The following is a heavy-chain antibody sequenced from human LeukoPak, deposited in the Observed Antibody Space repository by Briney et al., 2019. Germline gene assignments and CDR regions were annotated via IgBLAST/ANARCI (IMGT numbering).Heavy chain of an antibody. Sequence: PSETLSLTCAVSGGSIRSYYWNWIRQPPGKGLQWIGYMYYTGTTNYNPSLKSRVTISVDTSKNQFSLKLSSVTAADTAVYYCARYSSGYLNWFDPWGQGTLVTVSS. J-gene: IGHJ5*02. D-gene: IGHD3-22*01. CDR2: MYYTGTT. CDR1: GGSIRSYY. V-gene: IGHV4-59*12. CDR3: ARYSSGYLNWFDP.